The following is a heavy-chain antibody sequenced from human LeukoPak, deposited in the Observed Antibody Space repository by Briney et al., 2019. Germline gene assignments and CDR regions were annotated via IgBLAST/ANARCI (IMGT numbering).Heavy chain of an antibody. CDR3: ARGSGVITGIDE. D-gene: IGHD6-25*01. Sequence: GGSLRLSCAASGFTFSSHWMHWVRQAPGKGLVWVSRIKDDGSHTNYADSVKGRFTISRDNAKNTLSLQMNSLRAEDTAVYYCARGSGVITGIDEWGQGTLVTVSS. CDR2: IKDDGSHT. V-gene: IGHV3-74*01. J-gene: IGHJ4*02. CDR1: GFTFSSHW.